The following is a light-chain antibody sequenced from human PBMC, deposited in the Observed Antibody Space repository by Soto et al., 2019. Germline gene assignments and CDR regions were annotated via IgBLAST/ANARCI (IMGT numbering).Light chain of an antibody. CDR2: AAS. CDR1: LSISTY. J-gene: IGKJ1*01. CDR3: QQCYSSPRT. Sequence: DIQMTQSPSTLSASVGDRVTITCRASLSISTYLNWYQQKVGRAPTLLIYAASSLQSGVPSKFIGVGFGTVFILTFSCLQPEDFAMYFCQQCYSSPRTFGQGTKV. V-gene: IGKV1-39*01.